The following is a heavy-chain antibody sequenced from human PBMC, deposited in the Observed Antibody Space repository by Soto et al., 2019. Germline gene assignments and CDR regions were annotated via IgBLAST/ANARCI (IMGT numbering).Heavy chain of an antibody. V-gene: IGHV6-1*01. Sequence: PSETRSLTWAISGDSVSSNIAAWNWIRQSPSRGLEWRGRTYYRSKWYNDYAVSVKSRITINPDTSKNQFSLQLNSVTPEDTAVYYCARDPVVSILAYAGYYYYGMDVWGQGTTVTVSS. CDR3: ARDPVVSILAYAGYYYYGMDV. J-gene: IGHJ6*02. CDR1: GDSVSSNIAA. CDR2: TYYRSKWYN. D-gene: IGHD2-8*01.